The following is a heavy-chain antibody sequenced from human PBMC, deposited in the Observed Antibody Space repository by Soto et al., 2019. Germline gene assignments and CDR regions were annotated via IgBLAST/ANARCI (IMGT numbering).Heavy chain of an antibody. CDR1: GDSISSYSSY. D-gene: IGHD6-19*01. CDR3: ARVQSSGWYLNWFAP. V-gene: IGHV4-39*07. CDR2: IYYSGST. Sequence: PSETLSLTCTVSGDSISSYSSYWGWIRQPPGNGLEWIGTIYYSGSTYYNPSLKSRVTISVDTSKNQFSLKLSSVTAADTAVYYCARVQSSGWYLNWFAPWGQGTLVTVSS. J-gene: IGHJ5*02.